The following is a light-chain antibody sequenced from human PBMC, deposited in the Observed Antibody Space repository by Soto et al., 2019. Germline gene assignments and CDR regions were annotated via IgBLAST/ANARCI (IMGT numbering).Light chain of an antibody. CDR3: QQSLTMPIT. CDR1: QSINNY. CDR2: SAS. V-gene: IGKV1-39*01. Sequence: DIQMTQSPASLTVSVGDRVTITCRASQSINNYLNWYLQRPGQAPKLLFRSASTLQRGVPSRFSGSGSRTEFTRTIAYLQPDDFGTYYCQQSLTMPITFGHGKRLDTK. J-gene: IGKJ5*01.